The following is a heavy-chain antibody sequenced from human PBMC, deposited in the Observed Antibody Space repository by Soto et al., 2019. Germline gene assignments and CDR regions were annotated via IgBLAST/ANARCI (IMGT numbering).Heavy chain of an antibody. Sequence: ASVKVSCKASGYTFTSYGISWVRQAPGQGLEWMGWISAYNGNTNYAQKLQGRVTMTTDTSTSTAYMELRSLRSDDTAVYYCARDAAIRITMVRGVIDYWGQGTLVTVSS. V-gene: IGHV1-18*01. J-gene: IGHJ4*02. D-gene: IGHD3-10*01. CDR1: GYTFTSYG. CDR2: ISAYNGNT. CDR3: ARDAAIRITMVRGVIDY.